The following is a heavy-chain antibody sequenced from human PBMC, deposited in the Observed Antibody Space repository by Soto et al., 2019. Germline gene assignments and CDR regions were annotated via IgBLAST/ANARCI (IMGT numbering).Heavy chain of an antibody. Sequence: QVQLVQSGAEVKKPGSSVKVSCKASGGTFSSYAISWVRQAPGQGLEWMGGIIPIFGTANYAQKFQGRVTITADESTSTAYMELSSLRSEDTAVYYCARVEGAGDATLDYYYYGMDVWGQGTTVTVSS. D-gene: IGHD1-26*01. CDR1: GGTFSSYA. V-gene: IGHV1-69*01. CDR3: ARVEGAGDATLDYYYYGMDV. J-gene: IGHJ6*02. CDR2: IIPIFGTA.